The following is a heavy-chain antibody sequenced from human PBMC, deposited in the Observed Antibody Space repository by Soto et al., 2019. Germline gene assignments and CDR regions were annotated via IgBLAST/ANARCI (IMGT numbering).Heavy chain of an antibody. CDR3: ARVGPWVPYYYDSSPYTFENWFDP. CDR2: IYHGGST. Sequence: SETLSLTCTVSGGSISSSSYYWGWIRQPPGKGLEWIGSIYHGGSTYYNPSLNSRVTLSIDMTNNHVSLILNSVTAADTAVYYCARVGPWVPYYYDSSPYTFENWFDPWGQGTLVTVSS. CDR1: GGSISSSSYY. D-gene: IGHD3-22*01. V-gene: IGHV4-39*02. J-gene: IGHJ5*02.